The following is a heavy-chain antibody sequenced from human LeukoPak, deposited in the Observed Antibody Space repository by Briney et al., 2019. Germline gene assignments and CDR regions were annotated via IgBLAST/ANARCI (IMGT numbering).Heavy chain of an antibody. CDR1: GGSFSGYY. D-gene: IGHD6-13*01. J-gene: IGHJ5*02. CDR2: INHSGST. Sequence: SETLSLTCAVYGGSFSGYYWSWIRQPPGKGLGWIGEINHSGSTNYNPSLKSRVTISVDTSKNQFSLKLSSVTAADTAVYYCARGRLGIAAAGTGYNWFDPWGQGTLVTVSS. CDR3: ARGRLGIAAAGTGYNWFDP. V-gene: IGHV4-34*01.